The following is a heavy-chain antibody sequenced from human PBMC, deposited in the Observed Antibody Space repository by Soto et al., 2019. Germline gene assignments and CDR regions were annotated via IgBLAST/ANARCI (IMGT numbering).Heavy chain of an antibody. CDR3: ANSRTYYDILTGYYPISYYYGMDV. CDR1: GFTFSSYA. J-gene: IGHJ6*02. CDR2: ISGSGGST. D-gene: IGHD3-9*01. Sequence: GGSLRLSCAASGFTFSSYAMSWVRQAPGKGLEWVSAISGSGGSTYYADSVKGRFTISRDNSKNTLYLQMNSLRAEDTAVYYCANSRTYYDILTGYYPISYYYGMDVWGQGTTVTVSS. V-gene: IGHV3-23*01.